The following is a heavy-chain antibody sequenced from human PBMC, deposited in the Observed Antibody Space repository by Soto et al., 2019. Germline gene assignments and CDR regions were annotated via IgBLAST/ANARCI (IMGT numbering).Heavy chain of an antibody. CDR2: IYYSGST. CDR1: GGSISSGGYY. D-gene: IGHD1-20*01. V-gene: IGHV4-31*03. Sequence: QVQLQESGPGLVKPSQTLSLTCTVSGGSISSGGYYWSWIRQHPGKGLEWIGYIYYSGSTYYNPSLKSRVTISVDTSKIQFSLKLSSVTAADTAVYYCARYNEGTRRHAFDIWGQGTMVTVSS. J-gene: IGHJ3*02. CDR3: ARYNEGTRRHAFDI.